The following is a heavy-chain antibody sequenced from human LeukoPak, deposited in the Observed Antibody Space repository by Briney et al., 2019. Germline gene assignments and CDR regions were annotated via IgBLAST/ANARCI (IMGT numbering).Heavy chain of an antibody. CDR2: INHSGST. V-gene: IGHV4-34*01. Sequence: SETLSLTCAVYGGSFSGYYWSWIRQPPGKGLEWIGEINHSGSTNYNPSLKSRVTISVDTSKNQFSLKLSSVTAADTAVYYRARGRVVGYSYGSSDLDYWGQGTLVTVSS. CDR1: GGSFSGYY. D-gene: IGHD5-18*01. J-gene: IGHJ4*02. CDR3: ARGRVVGYSYGSSDLDY.